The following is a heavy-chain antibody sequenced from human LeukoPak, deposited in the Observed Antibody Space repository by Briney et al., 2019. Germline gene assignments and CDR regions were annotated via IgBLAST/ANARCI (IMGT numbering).Heavy chain of an antibody. Sequence: PSETLSLTCTVSGGSISSDYWSWIRQPPGKALEWIVHIYHSGGTNYNPSLKSRVTISVDTSKTKFSLKLSSVTAADTAVYYCARQGRNRDFCSSISCHYFDFWGQGALATVSS. CDR3: ARQGRNRDFCSSISCHYFDF. V-gene: IGHV4-59*08. CDR1: GGSISSDY. CDR2: IYHSGGT. D-gene: IGHD2-2*01. J-gene: IGHJ4*02.